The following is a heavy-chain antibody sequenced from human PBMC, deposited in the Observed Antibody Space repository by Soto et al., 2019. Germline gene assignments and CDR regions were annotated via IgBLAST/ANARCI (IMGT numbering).Heavy chain of an antibody. D-gene: IGHD3-10*01. CDR2: IYNDGTT. V-gene: IGHV3-53*01. CDR3: VRPLPSGQTHARDV. CDR1: GLPVAGSY. J-gene: IGHJ3*01. Sequence: PGGSLRLSCVASGLPVAGSYMAWVRQAPGKGLEWASVIYNDGTTYYSQSVEGRFTISRDTSKNTLYLQMDRLRDEDTAVYYCVRPLPSGQTHARDVWGQGTMVTVS.